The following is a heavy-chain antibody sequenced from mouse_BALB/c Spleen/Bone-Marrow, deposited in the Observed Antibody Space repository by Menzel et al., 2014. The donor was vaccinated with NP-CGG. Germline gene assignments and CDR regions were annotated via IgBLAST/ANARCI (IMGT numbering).Heavy chain of an antibody. CDR3: ARDSTFKDYFDY. V-gene: IGHV1-63*02. CDR2: IYPGGGYT. J-gene: IGHJ2*01. Sequence: QVQLQQPGAELVRPGTSVKISCKASGYTFTNYYLGWVKQRPGHGLEWIGDIYPGGGYTNYNEEFKGKATLTADTSSSTAYMQLSGLTSEDSAVYFCARDSTFKDYFDYWGQGTTLTVSS. D-gene: IGHD5-1*01. CDR1: GYTFTNYY.